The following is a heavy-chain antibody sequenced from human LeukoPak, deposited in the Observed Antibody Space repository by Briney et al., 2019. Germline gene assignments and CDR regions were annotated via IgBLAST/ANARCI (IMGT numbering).Heavy chain of an antibody. CDR3: AIHTRGYAFDI. CDR2: INPSGGST. CDR1: GYTFTSYY. V-gene: IGHV1-46*01. Sequence: GASVKVSCKASGYTFTSYYMHWVRQAPGQGLEWMGIINPSGGSTSYAQKFQGRVTMTRDMSTSTVYMELSSLRSEDTAVYYCAIHTRGYAFDIWGQGTMVTVSS. J-gene: IGHJ3*02.